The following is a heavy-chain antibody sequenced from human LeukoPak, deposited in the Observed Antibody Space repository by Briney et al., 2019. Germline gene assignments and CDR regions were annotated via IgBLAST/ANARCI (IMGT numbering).Heavy chain of an antibody. CDR3: ANSGYSYGRTFDY. J-gene: IGHJ4*02. Sequence: ASVKISFKVSGYTFTHYYMHWVQQAPGKGLEWMGLVDPEDGETIYAEKFQGRVTITADTSTDTAYMELSSLRSEDTAVYYCANSGYSYGRTFDYWGQGTLVTVSS. CDR2: VDPEDGET. D-gene: IGHD5-18*01. V-gene: IGHV1-69-2*01. CDR1: GYTFTHYY.